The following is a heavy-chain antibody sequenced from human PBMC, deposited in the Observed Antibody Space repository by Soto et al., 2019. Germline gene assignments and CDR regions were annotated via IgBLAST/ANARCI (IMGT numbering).Heavy chain of an antibody. D-gene: IGHD3-3*01. CDR1: GYTFTSYG. V-gene: IGHV1-18*01. J-gene: IGHJ5*02. CDR3: AGGGGGLWGIDFWSGETKQYNWFDP. CDR2: ISAYNGNT. Sequence: QVQLVQSGAEVKKPGASVKVSCKASGYTFTSYGISWVRQAPGQGLEWMGWISAYNGNTNYAQKLQGRVTMTTDTSTSTAYMGLRSLRSDDTAVYYWAGGGGGLWGIDFWSGETKQYNWFDPWGQGTLVTVSS.